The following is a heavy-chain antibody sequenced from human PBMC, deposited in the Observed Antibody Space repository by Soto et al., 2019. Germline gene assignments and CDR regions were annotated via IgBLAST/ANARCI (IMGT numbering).Heavy chain of an antibody. CDR3: AGVVATLLA. V-gene: IGHV3-74*01. Sequence: EVQLVESGGGLVQPGGSLRLSCAASGFTFSTYWMHWVRQVPGKGLVWVSRINSDGSTTSYADSVKGRFTISRDNAKNTLFLQMNSLRAADTAVYYCAGVVATLLAWGQGTLVTVSS. CDR1: GFTFSTYW. J-gene: IGHJ5*02. D-gene: IGHD5-12*01. CDR2: INSDGSTT.